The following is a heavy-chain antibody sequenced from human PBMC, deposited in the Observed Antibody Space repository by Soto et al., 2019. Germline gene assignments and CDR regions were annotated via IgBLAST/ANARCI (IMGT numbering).Heavy chain of an antibody. D-gene: IGHD1-26*01. CDR3: ARGDRGAFDL. CDR2: IHSDGSST. Sequence: EVQLVESGGGLVQPGESLRLSCAASGFTFSYYWMHWVRQAPGKGLVWVSRIHSDGSSTTYADSVKDRFTISRDNARNTLYLQMNSLRAEDTAVYYYARGDRGAFDLWGQGTVLTVSS. V-gene: IGHV3-74*03. CDR1: GFTFSYYW. J-gene: IGHJ3*01.